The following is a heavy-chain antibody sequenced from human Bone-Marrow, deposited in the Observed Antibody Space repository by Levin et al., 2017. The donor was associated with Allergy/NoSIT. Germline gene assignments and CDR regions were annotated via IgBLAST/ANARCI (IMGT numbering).Heavy chain of an antibody. CDR3: ASDRGTGDYGEGAFDI. Sequence: ASVKVSCKVSGYSISRLSMHWVRQAPGKGLEWMGGFDNEDGETVYAQMFQGRVTMTEDTSTDTAYMELSRLRSEDTAVYYCASDRGTGDYGEGAFDIWGQGTMVTVSS. CDR2: FDNEDGET. D-gene: IGHD4-17*01. V-gene: IGHV1-24*01. CDR1: GYSISRLS. J-gene: IGHJ3*02.